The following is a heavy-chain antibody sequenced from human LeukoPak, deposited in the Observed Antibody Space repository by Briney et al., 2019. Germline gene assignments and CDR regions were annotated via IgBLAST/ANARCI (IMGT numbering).Heavy chain of an antibody. J-gene: IGHJ3*02. V-gene: IGHV4-59*08. CDR2: IYYSGST. D-gene: IGHD3-22*01. Sequence: PSETLSLTCTVSGGSIGSYYWSWIRQPPGKGLEWIGYIYYSGSTNYNPSLKSRVTISVDTSKNQFSLKLSSVTAADTAVYYCARHINYYDSSGYYYHDAFDIWGQGTMVTVSS. CDR3: ARHINYYDSSGYYYHDAFDI. CDR1: GGSIGSYY.